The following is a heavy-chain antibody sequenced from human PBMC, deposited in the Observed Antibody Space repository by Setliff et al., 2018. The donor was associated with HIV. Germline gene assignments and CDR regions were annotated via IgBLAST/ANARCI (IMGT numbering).Heavy chain of an antibody. V-gene: IGHV1-69*13. CDR2: IVPIFGTV. CDR1: GGTFSNHA. D-gene: IGHD5-12*01. Sequence: SVKVSCKASGGTFSNHAVTWVRQAPGQGLEWMGGIVPIFGTVNYAQKFQGRITISADESTRTSYMELSSLRPEDTAVYYCAIDGAGGWLRPMPDYWGQGTLVTVSS. CDR3: AIDGAGGWLRPMPDY. J-gene: IGHJ4*02.